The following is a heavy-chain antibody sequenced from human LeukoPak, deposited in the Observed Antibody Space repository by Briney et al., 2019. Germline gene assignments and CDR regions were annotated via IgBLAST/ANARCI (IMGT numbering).Heavy chain of an antibody. V-gene: IGHV3-21*01. CDR2: ISSSSSYI. CDR3: ARAVIAADIDY. J-gene: IGHJ4*02. D-gene: IGHD6-13*01. CDR1: GFTFSSYS. Sequence: GGSLRLSCAASGFTFSSYSMNWVRQAPGKGLEWVSSISSSSSYIYYADSVKGQFTISRDNAKNSLYLQMNSLRAEYTAVYYCARAVIAADIDYWGQGTLVTVSS.